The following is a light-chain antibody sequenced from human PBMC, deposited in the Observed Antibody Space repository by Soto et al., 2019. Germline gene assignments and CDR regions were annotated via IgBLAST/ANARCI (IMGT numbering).Light chain of an antibody. CDR3: QHYYSSPFT. CDR1: XXXLXXSNNKNY. CDR2: WAS. Sequence: IVMXQXPXXLXVSLXEXXXIXCKXSXXXLXXSNNKNYLAWYQHKPGQPPKLLISWASSRESGVPDRFSGSGSGTDFTLTISSLQAEDVAVYYCQHYYSSPFTFGPGTKVDIK. J-gene: IGKJ3*01. V-gene: IGKV4-1*01.